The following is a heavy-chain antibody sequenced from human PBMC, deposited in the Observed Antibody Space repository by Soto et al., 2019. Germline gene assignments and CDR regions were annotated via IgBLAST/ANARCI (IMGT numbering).Heavy chain of an antibody. CDR1: GFSLSTSGMC. D-gene: IGHD4-17*01. V-gene: IGHV2-70*11. CDR2: IDWDDDK. J-gene: IGHJ6*03. Sequence: SGPTLVNPTQTLTLTCTFSGFSLSTSGMCVSWIRQPPGKALEWLARIDWDDDKYYSTSLKTRLTISKDTSKNQVVLTMTNMDPVDTATYYCARTACTVTTYYYYYFLDVWGKGTTVTVSS. CDR3: ARTACTVTTYYYYYFLDV.